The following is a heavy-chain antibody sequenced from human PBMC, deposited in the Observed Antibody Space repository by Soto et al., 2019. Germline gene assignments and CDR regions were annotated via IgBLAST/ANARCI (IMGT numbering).Heavy chain of an antibody. CDR1: GYTFTSYA. Sequence: QVQLVQSGAEVKKPGASVKVSCKASGYTFTSYAMHWVRQAPGQRLEWMGWINAGNGNTEYSQKFQGRVTITRDTSASTAYMELSSLRSEDTAVYYCARGPYSGSYPVADYWGQGTLVTVSS. CDR3: ARGPYSGSYPVADY. CDR2: INAGNGNT. J-gene: IGHJ4*02. D-gene: IGHD1-26*01. V-gene: IGHV1-3*01.